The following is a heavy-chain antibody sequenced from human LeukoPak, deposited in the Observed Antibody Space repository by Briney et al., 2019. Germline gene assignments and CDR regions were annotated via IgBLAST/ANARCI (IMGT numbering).Heavy chain of an antibody. D-gene: IGHD1-7*01. CDR1: GFTFSSYA. CDR2: IKKDGSEK. Sequence: GGSLRLSCAASGFTFSSYAMSWVRQAPGKGLEWVATIKKDGSEKYYVDSVKGRFTISRDNAKNSLYLQMNSLRAEDTAVYYCAREMGWNYGDYWGQGTLVTVSS. J-gene: IGHJ4*02. V-gene: IGHV3-7*05. CDR3: AREMGWNYGDY.